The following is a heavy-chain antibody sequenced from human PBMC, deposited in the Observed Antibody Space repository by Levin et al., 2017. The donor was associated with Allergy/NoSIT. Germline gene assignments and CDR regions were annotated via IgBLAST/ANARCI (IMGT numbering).Heavy chain of an antibody. CDR2: IYYSGST. CDR3: ANSTGYCSSTSCYTGWFDP. J-gene: IGHJ5*02. CDR1: GGSISSSY. V-gene: IGHV4-59*01. Sequence: SQTLSLTCTVSGGSISSSYWSWIRQPPGKGLEWIGYIYYSGSTNYNPSLKSRVTISVDTSKNQFSLKLSSVTAADTAVYYCANSTGYCSSTSCYTGWFDPWGQGTLVTVSS. D-gene: IGHD2-2*02.